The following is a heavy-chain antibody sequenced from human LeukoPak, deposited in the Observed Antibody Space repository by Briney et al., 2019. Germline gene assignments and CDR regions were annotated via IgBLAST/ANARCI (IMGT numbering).Heavy chain of an antibody. CDR2: ISGSGGST. V-gene: IGHV3-23*01. CDR1: GFTFSSYA. D-gene: IGHD2-2*01. J-gene: IGHJ6*02. CDR3: AKDHEDIVVVPAAPPAYYYYGMDV. Sequence: PGGSLRLSCAASGFTFSSYAMSWVRQAPGKGLEWVSAISGSGGSTYYADSVKGRFTISRDNSKNTLYLQMNSLRAEDTAVYYCAKDHEDIVVVPAAPPAYYYYGMDVWGQGTTVTVSS.